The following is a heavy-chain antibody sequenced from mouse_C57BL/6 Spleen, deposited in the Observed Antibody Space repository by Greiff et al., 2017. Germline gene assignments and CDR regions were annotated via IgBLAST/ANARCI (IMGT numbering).Heavy chain of an antibody. J-gene: IGHJ2*01. CDR3: ARWNRTGTYYFDY. Sequence: VQLQQSGAELVRPGTSVKMSCKASGYTFTNYWIGWAKQRPGHGLEWIGDIYPGGGYTNYNEKFKGKATLTADKSSSTAYMQFSSLTSEDSAIYYGARWNRTGTYYFDYWGQGTTLTVSS. CDR2: IYPGGGYT. D-gene: IGHD4-1*01. V-gene: IGHV1-63*01. CDR1: GYTFTNYW.